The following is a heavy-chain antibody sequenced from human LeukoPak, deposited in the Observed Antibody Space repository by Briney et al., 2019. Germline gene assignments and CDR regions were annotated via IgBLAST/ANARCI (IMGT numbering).Heavy chain of an antibody. D-gene: IGHD2-2*02. J-gene: IGHJ3*02. V-gene: IGHV3-66*02. CDR2: IYSGGGT. Sequence: GGSLRLSCAASGFTFSSYAMSWVRQAPGKGLEWVSVIYSGGGTDYADPVKGRFTISRDNSKNTMYLQMNSLRVEDTAVYYCAREGPDCSSTSCYIVDTFDIWGQGTMVTVSS. CDR3: AREGPDCSSTSCYIVDTFDI. CDR1: GFTFSSYA.